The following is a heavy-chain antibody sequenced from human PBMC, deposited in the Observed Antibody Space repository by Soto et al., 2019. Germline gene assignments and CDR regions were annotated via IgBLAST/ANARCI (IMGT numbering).Heavy chain of an antibody. Sequence: SETLSLTCTVSGGSINSGDYSRTWIRQPPGKGLEWIGYIYHTGTTYYNTSHKSRVTVSVDRSKNQFSLKLSSVTAADTAVYYCARVPDRWGQGTLVTVSS. CDR2: IYHTGTT. J-gene: IGHJ5*02. V-gene: IGHV4-30-2*01. D-gene: IGHD2-2*01. CDR3: ARVPDR. CDR1: GGSINSGDYS.